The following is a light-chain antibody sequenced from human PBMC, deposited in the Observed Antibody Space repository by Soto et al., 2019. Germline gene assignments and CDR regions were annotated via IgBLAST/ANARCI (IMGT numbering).Light chain of an antibody. CDR1: KSLVYSDGNTH. CDR2: RVS. J-gene: IGKJ1*01. CDR3: TQGTHWPRT. V-gene: IGKV2-30*01. Sequence: DVVLTQSPLSLPVNFGQPASISCRSSKSLVYSDGNTHLSWFLQRPGQTPRRLISRVSSRDSGVPDRFSGSGSGTDFTLEISRVEAEDVGIYFCTQGTHWPRTFGQGTKVEVK.